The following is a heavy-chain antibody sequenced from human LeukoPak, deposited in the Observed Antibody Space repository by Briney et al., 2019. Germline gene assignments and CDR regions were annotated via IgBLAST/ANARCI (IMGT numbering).Heavy chain of an antibody. CDR3: AKDNDWFLETKSWFDP. CDR1: GFTFDDYA. CDR2: ISWNSGSI. J-gene: IGHJ5*02. V-gene: IGHV3-9*01. D-gene: IGHD3-3*01. Sequence: PGGSLRLSCAASGFTFDDYAMHWVRQAPGKGLEWVSGISWNSGSIGYADSVKGRFTISRDNAKNSLYLQMNSLRAEDTALYYCAKDNDWFLETKSWFDPWGQGTLVTVSS.